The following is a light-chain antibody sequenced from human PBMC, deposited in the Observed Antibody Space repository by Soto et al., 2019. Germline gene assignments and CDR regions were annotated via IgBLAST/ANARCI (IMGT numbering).Light chain of an antibody. V-gene: IGKV3-15*01. CDR3: QQYENWPPRYT. J-gene: IGKJ2*01. CDR1: QSVNNN. Sequence: EIVMTQSPATLSVSPGERATVSCRASQSVNNNLVWYQQKPGQAPRLLIYGASARATGIPARFSGSGSGTEFTLTISSLQSEDVGVYYCQQYENWPPRYTFGQGTKLEIK. CDR2: GAS.